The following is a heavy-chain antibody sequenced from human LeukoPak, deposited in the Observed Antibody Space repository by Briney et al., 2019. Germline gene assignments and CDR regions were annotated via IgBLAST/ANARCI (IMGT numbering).Heavy chain of an antibody. J-gene: IGHJ5*01. CDR1: GYTFTNYN. V-gene: IGHV1-8*01. Sequence: ASVKVSCKASGYTFTNYNVNWVRQATGQGLEWMGWMNPISGYTGYAQKFQGRVTMTRDTFISTAYMELSSLRSEDTAVYYCARGLDGDFLDYNWFDSWGQGTLVTVSS. D-gene: IGHD2-21*01. CDR3: ARGLDGDFLDYNWFDS. CDR2: MNPISGYT.